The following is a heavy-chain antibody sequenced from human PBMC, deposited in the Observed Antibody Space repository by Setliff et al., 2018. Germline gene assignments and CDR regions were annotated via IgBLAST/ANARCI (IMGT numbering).Heavy chain of an antibody. J-gene: IGHJ6*03. CDR3: ARGGGSVLPNYYYRYYMDV. V-gene: IGHV4-59*01. CDR2: VYYTGDT. Sequence: SETLSLTCTVSGGSISSYYWSWIRQPPGKELEWMAYVYYTGDTYYNPSLKSRISISIDTSKNQFSLNLISVTAADTAVYYCARGGGSVLPNYYYRYYMDVWGKGTTVTVSS. D-gene: IGHD2-15*01. CDR1: GGSISSYY.